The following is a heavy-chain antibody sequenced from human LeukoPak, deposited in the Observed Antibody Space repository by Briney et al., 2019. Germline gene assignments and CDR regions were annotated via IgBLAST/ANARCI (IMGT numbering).Heavy chain of an antibody. V-gene: IGHV1-69*05. CDR2: IIPIFGTA. CDR3: ARGVSVEMGTIEDWFDP. Sequence: ASVKVSCKASGGTFSSYAISWVRQAPGQGLEWMGGIIPIFGTANYAQKFQGRVTITTDESTSTAYMELSSLRSEDTAVYYCARGVSVEMGTIEDWFDPWGQGTLVTVSS. D-gene: IGHD5-24*01. J-gene: IGHJ5*02. CDR1: GGTFSSYA.